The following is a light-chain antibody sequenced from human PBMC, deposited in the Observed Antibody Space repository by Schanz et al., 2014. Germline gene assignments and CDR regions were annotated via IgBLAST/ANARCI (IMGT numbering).Light chain of an antibody. CDR3: QQRSNWPPLT. V-gene: IGKV3-11*01. J-gene: IGKJ4*01. Sequence: VMTQSPATLSVSPGETVTLSCRASQSISSDLAWYRLTPGQVPRLLIYGASTRATGIPARFSGSGSGTDFTLTISSLEPEDFAVYYCQQRSNWPPLTFGGGTKVEIK. CDR1: QSISSD. CDR2: GAS.